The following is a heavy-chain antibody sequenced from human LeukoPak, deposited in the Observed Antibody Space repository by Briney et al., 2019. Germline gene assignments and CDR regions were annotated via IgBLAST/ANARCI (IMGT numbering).Heavy chain of an antibody. J-gene: IGHJ6*02. Sequence: GGSLRLPCAASGFALSAYWMNWVRQAPGKGLQWLANIKQDGTVQHYVDSVKGRFTISRDNAKNSLFLQMNSLRAEDTALYYCARDYTATGAMDVWGQGTTVTVS. CDR2: IKQDGTVQ. D-gene: IGHD2-21*02. CDR3: ARDYTATGAMDV. CDR1: GFALSAYW. V-gene: IGHV3-7*01.